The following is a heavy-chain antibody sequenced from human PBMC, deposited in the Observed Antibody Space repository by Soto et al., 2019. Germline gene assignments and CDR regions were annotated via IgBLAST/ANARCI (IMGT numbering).Heavy chain of an antibody. J-gene: IGHJ6*02. CDR1: GDSIGRFY. CDR3: ARDLSGTGLDI. Sequence: SETLSLTCNVSGDSIGRFYWSWIRQSAEKGLEWIGRVYSTGGTAYNPALKGRVTISLDRSNNHVSLEMSSVTAADTAVYFCARDLSGTGLDIGGRGTRVTVSS. D-gene: IGHD1-26*01. V-gene: IGHV4-4*07. CDR2: VYSTGGT.